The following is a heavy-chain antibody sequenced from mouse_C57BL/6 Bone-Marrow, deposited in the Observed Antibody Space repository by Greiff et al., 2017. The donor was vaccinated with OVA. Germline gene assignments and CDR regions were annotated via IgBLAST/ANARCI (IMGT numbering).Heavy chain of an antibody. V-gene: IGHV1-58*01. Sequence: EVQLQQSGAELVRPGSSVKMSCKTSGYTFTSYGINWVKQRPGQGLEWIGYIYIGNGYTEYNEKFKGKATLTSDTSSSTVYMELSRLTSEDSAVYFCARHGAYYSNRGFDYWGQGTTLTVSS. D-gene: IGHD2-5*01. CDR2: IYIGNGYT. J-gene: IGHJ2*01. CDR1: GYTFTSYG. CDR3: ARHGAYYSNRGFDY.